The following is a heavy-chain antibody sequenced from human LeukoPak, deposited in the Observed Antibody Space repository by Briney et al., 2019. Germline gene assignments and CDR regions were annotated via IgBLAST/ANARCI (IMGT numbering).Heavy chain of an antibody. CDR1: GASFSTNY. D-gene: IGHD1-1*01. CDR2: VFDSGST. CDR3: ARLYQQSKWKYYYYYMDV. Sequence: PSETLSLTCSVSGASFSTNYWSWIRQPPGRGLEWIGYVFDSGSTNYNPSLKSRVTISVDTSTKQFSLRLNSVTAADTAVYYCARLYQQSKWKYYYYYMDVWGKGTAVTVSS. J-gene: IGHJ6*03. V-gene: IGHV4-59*01.